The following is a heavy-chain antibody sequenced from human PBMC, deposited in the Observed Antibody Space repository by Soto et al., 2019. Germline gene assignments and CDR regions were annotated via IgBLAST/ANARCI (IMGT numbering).Heavy chain of an antibody. CDR1: GDSISSGDYK. CDR2: IYYSGDT. CDR3: ARAQHNGFDP. D-gene: IGHD2-2*01. Sequence: QVQLQESGPGLVKPSQTLSLTCTVSGDSISSGDYKWSWIRQPPGEGLEWIGYIYYSGDTWYNPSLKNRVTISIDTSKNQFSLKLNSVTAADTALYYCARAQHNGFDPWGQGTLVIVSS. V-gene: IGHV4-30-4*01. J-gene: IGHJ5*02.